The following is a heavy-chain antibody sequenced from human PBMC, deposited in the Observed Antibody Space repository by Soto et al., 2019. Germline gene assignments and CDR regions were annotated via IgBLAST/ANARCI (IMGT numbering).Heavy chain of an antibody. V-gene: IGHV4-39*01. CDR1: GGSISSSSYY. Sequence: SETLSLTCTVSGGSISSSSYYWGWIRQPPGKGLEWIGSIYYSGSTYYNPSLKSRVTISVDTSKNQFSLKLSSVTAADTAVYYCARLLTSKLIAADTYYFDYWGQGTLVTVSS. D-gene: IGHD6-13*01. J-gene: IGHJ4*02. CDR2: IYYSGST. CDR3: ARLLTSKLIAADTYYFDY.